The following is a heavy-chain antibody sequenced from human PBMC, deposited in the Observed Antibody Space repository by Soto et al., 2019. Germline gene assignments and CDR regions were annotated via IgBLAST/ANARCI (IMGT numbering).Heavy chain of an antibody. CDR2: IYYIGST. V-gene: IGHV4-31*03. CDR3: ARIAVAATYYFDY. J-gene: IGHJ4*02. D-gene: IGHD6-19*01. Sequence: QVQLQESGPGLVKPSQTLSLTCSVSGGSITSGGYYWSWIRQHPGKGLEWIGYIYYIGSTHYNASLKSRVTISVDTSKNQFSLKVNSVTAADTAVYYCARIAVAATYYFDYWGQGTLVTVSS. CDR1: GGSITSGGYY.